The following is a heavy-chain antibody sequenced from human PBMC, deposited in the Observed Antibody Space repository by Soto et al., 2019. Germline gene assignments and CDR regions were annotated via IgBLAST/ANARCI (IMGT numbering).Heavy chain of an antibody. D-gene: IGHD2-2*01. V-gene: IGHV4-31*03. CDR1: GGSISNGDYY. CDR2: INYRGST. Sequence: QVQLQESGPGLVKPSQTLSLTCTVSGGSISNGDYYWNWIRQHPEKGLEWIGYINYRGSTFYNPSLKSRIIISVEKSKNQFSLKLSSVTAADTAVYYCARDAPETAPSWGQGTLVTVSS. J-gene: IGHJ5*02. CDR3: ARDAPETAPS.